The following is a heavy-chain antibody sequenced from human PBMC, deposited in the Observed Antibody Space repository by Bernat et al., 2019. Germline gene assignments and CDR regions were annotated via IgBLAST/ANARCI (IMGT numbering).Heavy chain of an antibody. CDR3: ARDSGSGSFLPDASDYFDY. Sequence: EVQLVESGGGLVQPGGSLKLSCAASGFTFSGSAMHWVRQASGKGLEWVGRIRSKANSYATAYAASVKGRFTISRDDSKNTAYLQMNSLRAEDTAVYYCARDSGSGSFLPDASDYFDYWGQGTLVTVSS. CDR2: IRSKANSYAT. J-gene: IGHJ4*02. CDR1: GFTFSGSA. V-gene: IGHV3-73*01. D-gene: IGHD3-10*01.